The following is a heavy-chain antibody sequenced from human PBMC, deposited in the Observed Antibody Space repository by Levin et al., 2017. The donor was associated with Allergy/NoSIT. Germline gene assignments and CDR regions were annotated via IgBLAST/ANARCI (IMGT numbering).Heavy chain of an antibody. D-gene: IGHD2/OR15-2a*01. CDR2: ISYSGSNT. Sequence: KTGGSLRLSCAASGFNFSDYFMTWIRQAPGKGLEWVSYISYSGSNTYYADSVKGRFTISRDNGEKSMYLQMNSLRAEDTAGYYCARDVGNWYFDLWGRGTLVSVSS. CDR1: GFNFSDYF. CDR3: ARDVGNWYFDL. J-gene: IGHJ2*01. V-gene: IGHV3-11*01.